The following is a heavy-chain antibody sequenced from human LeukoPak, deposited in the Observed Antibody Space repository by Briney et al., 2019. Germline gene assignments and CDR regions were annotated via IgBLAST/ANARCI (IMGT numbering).Heavy chain of an antibody. Sequence: KAGGSLRLSCAASGFTFSSYSMNWVRQAPGRGLEWVSSISSSSSYIYYADSVKGRFTISRDNAKNSLYLQMNSLRAEDTAVYYCAKLGYDSSGSPRLVDFWGQGTLVTVSS. V-gene: IGHV3-21*01. CDR1: GFTFSSYS. CDR2: ISSSSSYI. D-gene: IGHD6-19*01. CDR3: AKLGYDSSGSPRLVDF. J-gene: IGHJ4*02.